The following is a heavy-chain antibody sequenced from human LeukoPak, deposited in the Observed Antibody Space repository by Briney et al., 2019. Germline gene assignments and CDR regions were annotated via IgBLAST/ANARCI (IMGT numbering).Heavy chain of an antibody. CDR1: GFTFTSYW. Sequence: PVGSLRLSCAASGFTFTSYWMRWVRQAPRKGLQWVSRINSDGTTTAYAASVKGRFTISRDNAKNMLYLQMNSLRVDDAAVYYCVRGAPFDYWGQGTLVAVSS. CDR2: INSDGTTT. V-gene: IGHV3-74*01. CDR3: VRGAPFDY. D-gene: IGHD1-26*01. J-gene: IGHJ4*02.